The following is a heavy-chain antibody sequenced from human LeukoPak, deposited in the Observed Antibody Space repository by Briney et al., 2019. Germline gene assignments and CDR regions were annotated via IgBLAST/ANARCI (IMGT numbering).Heavy chain of an antibody. CDR3: ARGGATSYYFDQ. D-gene: IGHD1-26*01. Sequence: SETLSLTCTVSGGSISCYYRSWIRQPPGKGLEWIGYIYHDGSTNHSPSLKSRVTISVDTSKNQFSLKLTSVTAADTAAYYCARGGATSYYFDQWGEGTRVTVSS. CDR1: GGSISCYY. CDR2: IYHDGST. J-gene: IGHJ4*02. V-gene: IGHV4-59*01.